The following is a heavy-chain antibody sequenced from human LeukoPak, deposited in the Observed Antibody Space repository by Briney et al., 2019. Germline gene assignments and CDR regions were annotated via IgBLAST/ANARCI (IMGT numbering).Heavy chain of an antibody. D-gene: IGHD6-6*01. CDR1: GGSFSGYY. CDR3: ARVGSSSSFDY. CDR2: INHSGST. J-gene: IGHJ4*02. Sequence: SETLSLTCAVYGGSFSGYYWSWIRQPPGKGLEWIGEINHSGSTNYNPSLKSRVTISVDTSKNQFSLKLSSVTAADTAVYYCARVGSSSSFDYWGQVTLVTVSS. V-gene: IGHV4-34*01.